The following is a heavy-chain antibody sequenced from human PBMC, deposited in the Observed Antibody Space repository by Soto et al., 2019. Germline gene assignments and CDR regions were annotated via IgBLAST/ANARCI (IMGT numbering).Heavy chain of an antibody. Sequence: LRLSCAASGFTFSSYGMHWVRQAPGKGLEWVAVIWYDGSNKYYADSVKGRFTISRDNSKNTLYLQMNSLRAGDTAVYYCARDSGSYYFDYWGQGTLVTVSS. D-gene: IGHD1-26*01. CDR1: GFTFSSYG. CDR2: IWYDGSNK. J-gene: IGHJ4*02. CDR3: ARDSGSYYFDY. V-gene: IGHV3-33*01.